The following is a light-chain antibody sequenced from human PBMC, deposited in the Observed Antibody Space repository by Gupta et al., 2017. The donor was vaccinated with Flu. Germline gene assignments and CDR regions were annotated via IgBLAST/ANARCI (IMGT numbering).Light chain of an antibody. CDR1: QGISAL. V-gene: IGKV1-12*01. Sequence: PSSVASSVGETVTITCRASQGISALVSCYQKQPGKANKLLMSAASSLESGVPTWCGGGGSGKDSTPTISRLQPEDVATYYCQRTSYVPLTFGQGTKVDIK. J-gene: IGKJ1*01. CDR3: QRTSYVPLT. CDR2: AAS.